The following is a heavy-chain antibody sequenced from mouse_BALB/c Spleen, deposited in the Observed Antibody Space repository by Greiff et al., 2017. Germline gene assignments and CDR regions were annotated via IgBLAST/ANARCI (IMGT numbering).Heavy chain of an antibody. Sequence: QVQLQQSGPGLVAPSQSLSITCTVSGFSLTGYGVNWVRQPPRKGLEWLGMIWGDGSTDYNSALKSRLSISKDNSKSQVFLKMNSLQTDDTARYYCARGFYGNFAWFAYWGQGTLVTVSA. J-gene: IGHJ3*01. CDR2: IWGDGST. V-gene: IGHV2-6-7*01. CDR3: ARGFYGNFAWFAY. D-gene: IGHD2-1*01. CDR1: GFSLTGYG.